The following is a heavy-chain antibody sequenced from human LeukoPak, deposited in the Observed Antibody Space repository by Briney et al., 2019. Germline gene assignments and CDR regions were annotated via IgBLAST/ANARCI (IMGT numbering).Heavy chain of an antibody. D-gene: IGHD2-15*01. CDR2: INPSGGST. Sequence: ASVKVSCKASGYTFTSYYMHWVRQAPGQGLEWMGIINPSGGSTSYAQKFQGRVTMTRDMSTSTVYMELSSLRSEDTAMYYCARGKIVVVVAAGFDYWGQGTLVTVSS. CDR3: ARGKIVVVVAAGFDY. V-gene: IGHV1-46*01. J-gene: IGHJ4*02. CDR1: GYTFTSYY.